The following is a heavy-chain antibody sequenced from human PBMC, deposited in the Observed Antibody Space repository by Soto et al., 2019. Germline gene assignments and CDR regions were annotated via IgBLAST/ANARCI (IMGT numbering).Heavy chain of an antibody. CDR1: GGSISSGGYS. CDR2: IYHSGST. V-gene: IGHV4-30-2*01. CDR3: ARERATTYDFWFDY. Sequence: SETLSLTCAVSGGSISSGGYSWSWIRQPPWKGLEWIGYIYHSGSTYYNPSLKSRVTISVDRSKNQFSLKLSSVTAADTAVYYCARERATTYDFWFDYWGQGXLVTVSS. D-gene: IGHD3-3*01. J-gene: IGHJ4*02.